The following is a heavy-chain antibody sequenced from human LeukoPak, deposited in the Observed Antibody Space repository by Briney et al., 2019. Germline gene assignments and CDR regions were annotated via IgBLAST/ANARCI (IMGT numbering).Heavy chain of an antibody. J-gene: IGHJ4*02. V-gene: IGHV3-23*01. D-gene: IGHD6-19*01. CDR1: GFTFSSYA. CDR3: ARAEVYDSVWYGPFDH. Sequence: PGGSLRLSCAASGFTFSSYAMSWVRQAPGKGLEWVSAISGSGGSTYYADSVKGRFTISRDNSKNTLYLQMNSLRAEDTAIYYCARAEVYDSVWYGPFDHWGQGALVTVSS. CDR2: ISGSGGST.